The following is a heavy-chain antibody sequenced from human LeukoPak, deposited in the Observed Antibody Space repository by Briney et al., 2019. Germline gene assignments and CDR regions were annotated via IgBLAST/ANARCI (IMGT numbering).Heavy chain of an antibody. V-gene: IGHV3-7*03. J-gene: IGHJ4*02. D-gene: IGHD3-3*01. Sequence: GGSLRLSCAASGFTFSSYWMTWVRQAPGKGLEWVANIREDGSEKYYVDSVKGRFTISRDNAKNSLYLQVNSLRAEDTAVYYCAKDAPFWSGYKGTFDYWGQGTLVTVSS. CDR1: GFTFSSYW. CDR3: AKDAPFWSGYKGTFDY. CDR2: IREDGSEK.